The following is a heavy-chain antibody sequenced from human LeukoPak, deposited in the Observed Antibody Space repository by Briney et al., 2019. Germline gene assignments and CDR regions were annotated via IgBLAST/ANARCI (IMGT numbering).Heavy chain of an antibody. V-gene: IGHV1-24*01. D-gene: IGHD1-26*01. J-gene: IGHJ4*02. CDR3: ATYSGSYRGFDY. CDR2: FDPEDGET. Sequence: ASVKVSCKVSGYTLTELSMHWVRQAPGKGLEWMGGFDPEDGETIYAQKFQGRVTMTEDTSTDAAYMELSSLRSEDTAVYYCATYSGSYRGFDYWGQGTLVTVSS. CDR1: GYTLTELS.